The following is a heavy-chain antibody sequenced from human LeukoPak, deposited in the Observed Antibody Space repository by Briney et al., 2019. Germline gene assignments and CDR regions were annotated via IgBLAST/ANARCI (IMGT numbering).Heavy chain of an antibody. CDR3: ARADSSGYYVLDY. CDR2: IYYSGST. D-gene: IGHD3-22*01. CDR1: GGSISSYY. V-gene: IGHV4-59*01. J-gene: IGHJ4*02. Sequence: SETLSLTCTVSGGSISSYYWSWIRLPPGKGLEWIGYIYYSGSTNYNPSLKSRVTISVDTSKNQFSLKLSSVTAADTAVYYCARADSSGYYVLDYWGQGTLVTVSS.